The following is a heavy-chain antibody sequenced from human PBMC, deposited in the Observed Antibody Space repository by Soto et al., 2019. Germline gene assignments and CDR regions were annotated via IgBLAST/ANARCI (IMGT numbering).Heavy chain of an antibody. CDR3: ARVGVVTPGNTDYYGMDV. CDR2: IIPIFGTA. CDR1: GGTFSSYA. V-gene: IGHV1-69*13. J-gene: IGHJ6*02. D-gene: IGHD2-21*02. Sequence: ASVKVSCKASGGTFSSYAISWVRQAPGQGLEWMGGIIPIFGTANYAQKFQGRVTITADESTSTAYMELSSLRSEDTAVYYCARVGVVTPGNTDYYGMDVWGQGTTVTVSS.